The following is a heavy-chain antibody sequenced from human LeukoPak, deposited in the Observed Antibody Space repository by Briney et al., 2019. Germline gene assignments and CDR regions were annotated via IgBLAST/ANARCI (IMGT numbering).Heavy chain of an antibody. D-gene: IGHD6-13*01. CDR1: GYSISSGYY. J-gene: IGHJ4*02. CDR2: IYHSGST. Sequence: SSETLSLTCTVSGYSISSGYYWGWIRQPPGKGLEWIWSIYHSGSTYYNPSLKSRVTISVDTSKTQFSLKLSSVTAADTAVYYCARQAAAGTVFIYYFDYWGQGTLVTVSS. V-gene: IGHV4-38-2*02. CDR3: ARQAAAGTVFIYYFDY.